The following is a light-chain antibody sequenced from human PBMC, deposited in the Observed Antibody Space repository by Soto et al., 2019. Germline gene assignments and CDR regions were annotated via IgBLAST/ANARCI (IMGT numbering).Light chain of an antibody. J-gene: IGLJ2*01. CDR1: SSDVRNYNL. CDR2: EGT. CDR3: CSYVGSNVLT. V-gene: IGLV2-23*01. Sequence: QSALTQPASVSGSPGQSITISCTGTSSDVRNYNLVSWYQHHPGKAPKLMIYEGTKRPSGLSNRFSGSRSGNTASLTISGLQTEDEADYYCCSYVGSNVLTFGGGTKLTVL.